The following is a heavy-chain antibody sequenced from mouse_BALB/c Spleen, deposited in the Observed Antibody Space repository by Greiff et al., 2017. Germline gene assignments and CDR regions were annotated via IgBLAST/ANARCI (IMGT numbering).Heavy chain of an antibody. CDR2: IYPGGGYT. V-gene: IGHV1-63*02. CDR1: GYTFTNYW. CDR3: AREGTTVVATRAYFDY. J-gene: IGHJ2*01. D-gene: IGHD1-1*01. Sequence: VQVVESGAELVRPGTSVKISCKASGYTFTNYWLGWVKQRPGHGLEWIGDIYPGGGYTNYNEKFKGKATLTADTSSSTAYMQLSSLTSEDSAVYFCAREGTTVVATRAYFDYWGQGTTLTVSS.